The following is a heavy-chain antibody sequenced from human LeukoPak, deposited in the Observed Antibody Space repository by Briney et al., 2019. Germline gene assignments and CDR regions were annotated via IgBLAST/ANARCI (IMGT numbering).Heavy chain of an antibody. V-gene: IGHV4-59*08. CDR3: ARQGYDFWSGYSQTNYYGMDV. J-gene: IGHJ6*02. Sequence: SETLSLTCTVSGGSISSYYWSWIRQPPGKGLEWIGYIYYSGSTNYNPSLKSRVTISVDTSKNQSSLKLSSVTAADTAVYYCARQGYDFWSGYSQTNYYGMDVWGQGTTVTVSS. CDR1: GGSISSYY. CDR2: IYYSGST. D-gene: IGHD3-3*01.